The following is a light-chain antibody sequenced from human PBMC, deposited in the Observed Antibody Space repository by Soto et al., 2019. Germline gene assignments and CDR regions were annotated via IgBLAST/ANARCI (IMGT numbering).Light chain of an antibody. CDR3: QQYNDWPPYT. CDR2: GAS. CDR1: QTVTGA. V-gene: IGKV3-15*01. J-gene: IGKJ2*01. Sequence: EILMTQSPATLSVSPGERATLSCRASQTVTGALAWYQQKPGQAPRLLIYGASTRASGIPDRFSGSGSGTEFTLIISSLQSEDFAVYYCQQYNDWPPYTFGQGTNVEIK.